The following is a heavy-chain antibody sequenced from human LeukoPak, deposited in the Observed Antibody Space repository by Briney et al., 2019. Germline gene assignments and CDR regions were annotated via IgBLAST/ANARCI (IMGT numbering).Heavy chain of an antibody. J-gene: IGHJ3*02. CDR2: INHSGST. CDR3: ARYIVSYPHDAFDI. CDR1: GESFSGYY. Sequence: SETLSLTCAVYGESFSGYYWTWIRQPPGKGLEWIGEINHSGSTNYNPSLKSRVTISVDTSKNQFSLKLSSVTAADTAFYYCARYIVSYPHDAFDIWGQGTMVTVSS. D-gene: IGHD1-26*01. V-gene: IGHV4-34*01.